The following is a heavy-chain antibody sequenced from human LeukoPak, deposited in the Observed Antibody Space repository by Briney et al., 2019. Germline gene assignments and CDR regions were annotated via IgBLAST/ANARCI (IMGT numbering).Heavy chain of an antibody. CDR2: IYHSGRT. CDR3: ARLATIGRITMIVVVQSPSHFDC. J-gene: IGHJ4*02. CDR1: GYSISNGYY. Sequence: SETLSLTCTVSGYSISNGYYWGWMRQPPGKGLEWIGSIYHSGRTHYNPSLKSRVTISVDTSKNQFSLKLSSVTAADTAVYYCARLATIGRITMIVVVQSPSHFDCWGQGTLVTVSS. V-gene: IGHV4-38-2*02. D-gene: IGHD3-22*01.